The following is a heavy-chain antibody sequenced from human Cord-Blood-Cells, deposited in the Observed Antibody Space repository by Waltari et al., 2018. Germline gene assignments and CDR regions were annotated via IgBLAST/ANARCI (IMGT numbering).Heavy chain of an antibody. D-gene: IGHD6-19*01. CDR3: AKEWLGNWYFDL. CDR1: GFTFRSDG. J-gene: IGHJ2*01. Sequence: QVQLVESGGGVVQPGRSLSLSCAASGFTFRSDGMHWARQAPGKGLEWVAVISYDGSNKYYADSVKGRFTISRDNSKNTLYLQMNSLRAEDTAVYYCAKEWLGNWYFDLWGRGTLVTVSS. CDR2: ISYDGSNK. V-gene: IGHV3-30*18.